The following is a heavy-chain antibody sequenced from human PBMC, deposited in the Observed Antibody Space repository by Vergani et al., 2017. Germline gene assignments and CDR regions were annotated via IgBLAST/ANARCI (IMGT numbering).Heavy chain of an antibody. CDR1: GFTFSSYG. V-gene: IGHV3-30*02. CDR2: IRYDGTKR. J-gene: IGHJ1*01. D-gene: IGHD3-22*01. CDR3: TKAGQYDSDNFHDS. Sequence: QVQLVESGGGVVQPGRSLRLSCAASGFTFSSYGMHWVRQAPGKGLEWVAFIRYDGTKRFYGDSVKGRFTISRDSSQTTVFLQMNSLRADDSAVYYCTKAGQYDSDNFHDSWGQGALVTVAS.